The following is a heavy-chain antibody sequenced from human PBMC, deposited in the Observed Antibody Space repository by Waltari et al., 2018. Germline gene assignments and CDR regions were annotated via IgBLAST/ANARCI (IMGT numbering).Heavy chain of an antibody. D-gene: IGHD2-2*01. CDR1: GYNFSPNW. J-gene: IGHJ6*02. V-gene: IGHV5-51*01. CDR2: IYPDDPEI. CDR3: ARQDPKYQYAMAV. Sequence: EVQLVQSGAEVKKPGESLKLSCKDSGYNFSPNWIGWVRQMPGRGLEWMGIIYPDDPEIRYSPSFQGQVTISADRSINTAYLEWRSLKASDTALYFCARQDPKYQYAMAVWGQGTSVTVSS.